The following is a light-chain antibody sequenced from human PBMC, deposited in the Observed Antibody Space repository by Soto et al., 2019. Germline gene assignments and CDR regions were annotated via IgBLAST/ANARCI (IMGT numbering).Light chain of an antibody. CDR3: AAWNDGLSGFV. Sequence: QSVLTQPPSTSRTPGQRVTISCSGSSSEIGSNAVYWYQQLPGTAPKLLIYRNNQRPSGVPDRFSGTKSGTSASLAISGLRSEDEADYYCAAWNDGLSGFVFGTGTKVTVL. V-gene: IGLV1-47*01. CDR1: SSEIGSNA. J-gene: IGLJ1*01. CDR2: RNN.